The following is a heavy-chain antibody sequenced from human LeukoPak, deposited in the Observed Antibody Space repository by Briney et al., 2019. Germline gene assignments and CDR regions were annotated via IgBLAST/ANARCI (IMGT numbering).Heavy chain of an antibody. D-gene: IGHD3-9*01. CDR3: ARSTYYDILTGYYGAFDI. Sequence: GGSLRLSCAASGFTFSSYAMSWVRQAPGKGLEWVSAISGSGGSTYYADSVKGRFTISRDNSKNTLYLQMNSLRAEDTAVYYCARSTYYDILTGYYGAFDIWGQGTMVTVSS. V-gene: IGHV3-23*01. J-gene: IGHJ3*02. CDR2: ISGSGGST. CDR1: GFTFSSYA.